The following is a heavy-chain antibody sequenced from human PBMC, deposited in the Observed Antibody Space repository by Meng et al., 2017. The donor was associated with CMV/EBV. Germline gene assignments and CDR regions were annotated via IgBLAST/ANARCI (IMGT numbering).Heavy chain of an antibody. D-gene: IGHD2-2*01. Sequence: SCAASGFTFSDYWMPWVLQAPWKGLVLVSRIKYDGRSTTYADSVKGRFTISRDNAQNTVYLQMNSLRAEDTAVYYCAKYCSSGACLDYWGQGTLVTVSS. J-gene: IGHJ4*02. CDR3: AKYCSSGACLDY. CDR1: GFTFSDYW. V-gene: IGHV3-74*03. CDR2: IKYDGRST.